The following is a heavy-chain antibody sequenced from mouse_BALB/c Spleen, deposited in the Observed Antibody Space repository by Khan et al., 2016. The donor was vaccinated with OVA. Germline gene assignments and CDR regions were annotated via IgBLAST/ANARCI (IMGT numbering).Heavy chain of an antibody. V-gene: IGHV3-2*02. D-gene: IGHD2-3*01. CDR1: GYSITSDYA. Sequence: DVQLQESGPGLAKPSQSLSLTCTVTGYSITSDYAWNWIRQFPGNKLEWMGYKSNSGSTSYNPTLKSRISITPDTSKNQFFLQLNSVAAVDTATYYCARGGDGCYGAMDYWGQGTSVTVSA. J-gene: IGHJ4*01. CDR3: ARGGDGCYGAMDY. CDR2: KSNSGST.